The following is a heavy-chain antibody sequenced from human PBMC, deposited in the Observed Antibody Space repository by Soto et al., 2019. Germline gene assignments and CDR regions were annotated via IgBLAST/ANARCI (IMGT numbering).Heavy chain of an antibody. V-gene: IGHV3-21*01. Sequence: EVQLVESGGGLVKPGGSLRLSCAAFGFTFSDYAMSWVRQAPGKGLEWVSSINTNSYYIYYGDSVKGRFTTSRDNAQNSLYLQMNSPRGEDTAVYYCGRRGPAVGVTGPSDYWGQGTLVIVSS. CDR1: GFTFSDYA. CDR3: GRRGPAVGVTGPSDY. D-gene: IGHD1-26*01. CDR2: INTNSYYI. J-gene: IGHJ4*02.